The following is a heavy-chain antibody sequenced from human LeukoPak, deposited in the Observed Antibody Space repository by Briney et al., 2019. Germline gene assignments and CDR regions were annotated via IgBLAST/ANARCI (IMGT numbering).Heavy chain of an antibody. J-gene: IGHJ1*01. V-gene: IGHV4-61*01. CDR1: GGSVSSGSYY. CDR2: IYYSGST. D-gene: IGHD3-22*01. CDR3: ARAWVPYYYDSSGYRDAAVEYFQH. Sequence: PSETLSLTCTVSGGSVSSGSYYWSWIRQPPGKGLEWIGYIYYSGSTNYNPSLKSRVTISVDTSKNQFSPKLSSVTAADTAVYYCARAWVPYYYDSSGYRDAAVEYFQHWGQGTLVTVSS.